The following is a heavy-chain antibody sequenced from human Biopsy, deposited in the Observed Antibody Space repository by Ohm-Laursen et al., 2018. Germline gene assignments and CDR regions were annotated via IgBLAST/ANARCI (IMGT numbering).Heavy chain of an antibody. CDR2: ITPILGTV. V-gene: IGHV1-69*04. Sequence: ASVKVSCKSSGDTFTTSAISWVRQVPGQGLDWMGRITPILGTVDYGQNFQGRVTIRADTSTTFLELTSLRYDDTAVYYCASGNIGGVGLDVWGLGTTVTVSS. J-gene: IGHJ6*02. D-gene: IGHD3-10*01. CDR3: ASGNIGGVGLDV. CDR1: GDTFTTSA.